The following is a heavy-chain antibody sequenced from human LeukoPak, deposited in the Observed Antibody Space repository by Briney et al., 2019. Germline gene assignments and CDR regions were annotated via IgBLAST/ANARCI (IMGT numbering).Heavy chain of an antibody. CDR3: AREGGSGYDFPSDAFDI. J-gene: IGHJ3*02. D-gene: IGHD5-12*01. Sequence: ASVTVSCKASGYTFTGYYMHWVRQAPGQGLEWMGRINPNSGGTNYAQKFQGRVTMTRDTSISTAYMELSRLRSDDTAVYYCAREGGSGYDFPSDAFDIWGQGTMVTVSS. CDR1: GYTFTGYY. V-gene: IGHV1-2*06. CDR2: INPNSGGT.